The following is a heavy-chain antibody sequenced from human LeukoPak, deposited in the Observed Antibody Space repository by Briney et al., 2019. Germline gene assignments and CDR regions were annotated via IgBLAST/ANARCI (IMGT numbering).Heavy chain of an antibody. Sequence: GGSLRLSCTTSGFIFGDYAMSWVRQAPGKGLGWVSFIRSKAYGGTTEYAASVKGRFTISRDDSKSIAYLQMNSLTTEDTAVYYCSRVTTDSWYWFDPWGQGTLVTVSS. CDR3: SRVTTDSWYWFDP. D-gene: IGHD6-13*01. J-gene: IGHJ5*02. V-gene: IGHV3-49*04. CDR1: GFIFGDYA. CDR2: IRSKAYGGTT.